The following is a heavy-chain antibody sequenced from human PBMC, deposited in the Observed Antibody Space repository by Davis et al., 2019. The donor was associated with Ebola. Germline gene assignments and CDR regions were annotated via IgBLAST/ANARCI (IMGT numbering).Heavy chain of an antibody. J-gene: IGHJ4*02. V-gene: IGHV3-33*06. CDR3: AKDSPTPGY. D-gene: IGHD7-27*01. CDR2: IWYDGTKK. CDR1: GLTFSGSA. Sequence: GESLKISCAASGLTFSGSAMHWVRQAPGKGLEWVALIWYDGTKKYYADSMKGRFTISRDNSKNTVHLQMNSLRAEDTAVYYCAKDSPTPGYWGQGTLVTVSS.